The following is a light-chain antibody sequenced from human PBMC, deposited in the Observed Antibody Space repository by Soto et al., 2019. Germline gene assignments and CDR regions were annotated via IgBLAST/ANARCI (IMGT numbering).Light chain of an antibody. Sequence: QSALTQPASVSGSPGQSITISCTGTSSDVGGYNYVSWYQQHPGQAPRLMVYDVTNRASGVSDRFSVSKSGNTVSLTISGLQAEDEADYYCASYTTASTYVFGNGTKVTVL. V-gene: IGLV2-14*01. J-gene: IGLJ1*01. CDR3: ASYTTASTYV. CDR2: DVT. CDR1: SSDVGGYNY.